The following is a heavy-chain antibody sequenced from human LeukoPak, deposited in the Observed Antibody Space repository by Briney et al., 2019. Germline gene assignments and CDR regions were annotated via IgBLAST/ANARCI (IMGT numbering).Heavy chain of an antibody. D-gene: IGHD4-4*01. CDR3: ARLDYSKLDY. J-gene: IGHJ4*02. CDR2: INPDGGNT. Sequence: RASVTVSCKASGYTFTAGYYIHWVRPAPGQGLEWMGIINPDGGNTRYAQKFQGRVTITRDTSTSTVYMELSSLRSEDTAVYYCARLDYSKLDYWGQGTLVTVSS. V-gene: IGHV1-46*01. CDR1: GYTFTAGYY.